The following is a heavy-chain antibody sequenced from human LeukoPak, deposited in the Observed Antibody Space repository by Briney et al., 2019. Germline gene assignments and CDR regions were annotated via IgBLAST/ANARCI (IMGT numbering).Heavy chain of an antibody. V-gene: IGHV4-39*01. D-gene: IGHD1-26*01. CDR1: GGSISSSSYY. Sequence: TPSGTLSLTCAVSGGSISSSSYYWGWIRQPPGKGLEWIGSIYYSGSTYYNPSLKSRVTIFVDTSKNQFSLKLSSVTAADTAVYYCARQGSYSQFDYWGQGTLVTVSS. J-gene: IGHJ4*02. CDR2: IYYSGST. CDR3: ARQGSYSQFDY.